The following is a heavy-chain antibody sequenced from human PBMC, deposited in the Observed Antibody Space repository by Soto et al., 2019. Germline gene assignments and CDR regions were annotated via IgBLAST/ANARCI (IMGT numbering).Heavy chain of an antibody. V-gene: IGHV3-7*04. D-gene: IGHD3-3*01. CDR2: IKQDGSEK. CDR1: GFTFSSYW. CDR3: ARVNAFWSGYYSPGYYYGMGV. J-gene: IGHJ6*02. Sequence: PGGSLRLSCAASGFTFSSYWMSWVRQAPGKGLEWVANIKQDGSEKYYVDSVKGRFTISRDNAKNSLYLQMNSLRAEDTAVYYCARVNAFWSGYYSPGYYYGMGVWGQGTTVTSP.